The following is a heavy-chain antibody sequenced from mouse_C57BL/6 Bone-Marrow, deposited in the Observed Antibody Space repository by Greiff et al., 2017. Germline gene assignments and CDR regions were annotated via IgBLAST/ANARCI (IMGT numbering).Heavy chain of an antibody. V-gene: IGHV1-54*01. CDR1: GYAFTNYL. Sequence: VQLMESGAELVRPGTSVKVSCKASGYAFTNYLIAWVKQRPGQGLEWIGVINPGSGGTNYTGKFKGEATLTADKSSSTDYVQLRGLTSEDSAVYFCARSKNGDSWFAYWGQGALVSVS. D-gene: IGHD4-1*01. CDR3: ARSKNGDSWFAY. CDR2: INPGSGGT. J-gene: IGHJ3*01.